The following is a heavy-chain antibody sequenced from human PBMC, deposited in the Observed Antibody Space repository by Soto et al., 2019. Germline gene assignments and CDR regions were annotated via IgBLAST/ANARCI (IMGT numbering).Heavy chain of an antibody. V-gene: IGHV3-7*01. J-gene: IGHJ6*02. Sequence: PGGSLRLSCAASGFTFSSYWMSWVRQAPGKGLEWVANIKQDGSEKYYVDSVKGRFTISRDNAKNSLYLQMNSLRAEDTAVYYCARVPVAGATTYYYYGMDVWGQGTTGTVSS. CDR1: GFTFSSYW. D-gene: IGHD1-26*01. CDR2: IKQDGSEK. CDR3: ARVPVAGATTYYYYGMDV.